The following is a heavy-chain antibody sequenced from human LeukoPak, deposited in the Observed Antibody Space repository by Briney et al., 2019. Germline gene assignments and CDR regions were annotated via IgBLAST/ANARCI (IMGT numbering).Heavy chain of an antibody. D-gene: IGHD3-22*01. CDR3: AKDDYCDSSGYPWSFDY. CDR2: ISYDGSNK. V-gene: IGHV3-30*18. CDR1: GFTFSSYG. Sequence: PGGSLRLSCAASGFTFSSYGMHWVRQAPGKGLEWVAVISYDGSNKYYADSVKGRFTISRDNSKNTVYLQMNSLRAEDTAVYYCAKDDYCDSSGYPWSFDYWGQGTLVTVSS. J-gene: IGHJ4*02.